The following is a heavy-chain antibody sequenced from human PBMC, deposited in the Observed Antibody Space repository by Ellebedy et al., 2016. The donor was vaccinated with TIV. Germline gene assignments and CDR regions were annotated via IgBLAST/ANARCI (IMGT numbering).Heavy chain of an antibody. V-gene: IGHV1-2*02. CDR3: ARTISSSASAGHFDY. D-gene: IGHD3-3*01. J-gene: IGHJ4*02. CDR1: GYTFTGSY. CDR2: INPNLGGA. Sequence: AASVEVSCKASGYTFTGSYMHWLRQAPGQGLEWMGWINPNLGGASYAPKCQGRVTMTRDTSISTAYMELSRLRSDDTAVYYCARTISSSASAGHFDYWGQGTLVTVSS.